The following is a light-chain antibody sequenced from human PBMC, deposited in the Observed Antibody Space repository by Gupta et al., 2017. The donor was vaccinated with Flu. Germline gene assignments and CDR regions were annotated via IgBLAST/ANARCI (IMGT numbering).Light chain of an antibody. CDR2: GAS. CDR3: QQSHSSSLT. J-gene: IGKJ4*01. V-gene: IGKV1-39*01. CDR1: QNVSTY. Sequence: PSPLSASVGDRGTISCRANQNVSTYLDWYQQKPGKAPRRLIYGASHLESGVPDRFSGSGSGTDFTLTISRVQPEDFATYYCQQSHSSSLTFGQGTTVEIK.